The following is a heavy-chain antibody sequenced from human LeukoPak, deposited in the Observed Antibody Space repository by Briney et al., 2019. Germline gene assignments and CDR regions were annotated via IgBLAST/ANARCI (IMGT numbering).Heavy chain of an antibody. CDR2: IKSKTDGGTT. CDR1: GFTFSNYG. D-gene: IGHD5-12*01. V-gene: IGHV3-15*01. Sequence: GGSLRLSCAASGFTFSNYGMHWVRQAPGKGLEWVGRIKSKTDGGTTDYAAPVKGRFTISRDDSKNTLYLQMNSLKTEDTAVYYCTTDLPGYSGYDLDYWGQGTLVTVSS. J-gene: IGHJ4*02. CDR3: TTDLPGYSGYDLDY.